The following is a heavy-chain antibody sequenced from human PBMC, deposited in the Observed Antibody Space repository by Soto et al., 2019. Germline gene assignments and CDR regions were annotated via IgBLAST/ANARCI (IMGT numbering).Heavy chain of an antibody. CDR3: AKDQEQQLAYHGY. V-gene: IGHV3-23*01. D-gene: IGHD6-13*01. J-gene: IGHJ4*02. Sequence: PGGSLSLSCAASGFPFSSYAMSWVRQAPGKGLEWVSAISGSGGSTYYADSVKGRFTISRDNSKNTLYLQMNSLRAEDTAVYYCAKDQEQQLAYHGYWGQGTLVTVSS. CDR1: GFPFSSYA. CDR2: ISGSGGST.